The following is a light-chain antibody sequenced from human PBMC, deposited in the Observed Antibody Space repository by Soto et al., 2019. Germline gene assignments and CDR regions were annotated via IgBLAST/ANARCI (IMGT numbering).Light chain of an antibody. J-gene: IGKJ1*01. V-gene: IGKV1-5*03. CDR3: QQYETFSGT. CDR2: KAS. Sequence: DIQLTQSPSALSASVGDRVTITCRASQHIGSWLAWYQQEPGKAPKLLIYKASSLESGVPSRFSGGGSGTEFTLTISSLQPDDFATYYCQQYETFSGTFGPGTKVDI. CDR1: QHIGSW.